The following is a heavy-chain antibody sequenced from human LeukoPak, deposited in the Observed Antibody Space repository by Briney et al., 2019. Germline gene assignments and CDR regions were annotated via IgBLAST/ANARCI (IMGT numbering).Heavy chain of an antibody. D-gene: IGHD1/OR15-1a*01. CDR2: IYAGGAT. CDR1: GFTFSSLA. Sequence: GGSLRLSCAASGFTFSSLAMSWVRQAPGKGLEWVSFIYAGGATYYADSVKGRFTISRDNSENRLYLQMNSLRAEDTAIYYCVRDLDSTYWNNFDCWGQGTLVTVSS. J-gene: IGHJ4*02. CDR3: VRDLDSTYWNNFDC. V-gene: IGHV3-53*01.